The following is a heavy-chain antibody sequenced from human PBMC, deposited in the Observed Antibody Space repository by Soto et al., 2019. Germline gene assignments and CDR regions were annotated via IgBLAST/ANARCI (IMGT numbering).Heavy chain of an antibody. CDR2: ISYDGSNK. V-gene: IGHV3-30*18. CDR1: GFTFSIYG. Sequence: GGSLRLSCATSGFTFSIYGMHWFRQAPGKGLEWVAVISYDGSNKYYADSVKGRFTISRDNSKNTLYLQMNSLRAEDTAVYYCAKDITVTTGWFDPWGQGTLVTVSS. J-gene: IGHJ5*02. CDR3: AKDITVTTGWFDP. D-gene: IGHD4-17*01.